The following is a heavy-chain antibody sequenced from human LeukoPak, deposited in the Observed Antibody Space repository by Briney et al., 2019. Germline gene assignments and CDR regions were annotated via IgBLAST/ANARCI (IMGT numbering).Heavy chain of an antibody. CDR2: IYYSGST. Sequence: SETLSLTCTVSGGSISSYYWSWIRRPPGKGLEWIGYIYYSGSTNYNPSLKSRVTISVDTSKNQFSLKLSSVTAADTAVYYCAWIDGVDTAMVTPRWGQGTLVTVSS. D-gene: IGHD5-18*01. CDR3: AWIDGVDTAMVTPR. CDR1: GGSISSYY. V-gene: IGHV4-59*01. J-gene: IGHJ4*02.